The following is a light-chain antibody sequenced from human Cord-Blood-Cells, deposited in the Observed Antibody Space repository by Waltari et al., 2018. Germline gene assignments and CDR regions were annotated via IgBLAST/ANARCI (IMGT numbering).Light chain of an antibody. CDR1: QSVSSN. V-gene: IGKV3-15*01. CDR2: GAS. CDR3: QQYNNWPYT. Sequence: EIVMTQSPATLSVSPGERATLSCRASQSVSSNLAWYQQKPGPAPRLLIYGASTRATVIPARFSGSGSGTEFTLTISSLQSEEFAVYYCQQYNNWPYTFGQGTKLEIK. J-gene: IGKJ2*01.